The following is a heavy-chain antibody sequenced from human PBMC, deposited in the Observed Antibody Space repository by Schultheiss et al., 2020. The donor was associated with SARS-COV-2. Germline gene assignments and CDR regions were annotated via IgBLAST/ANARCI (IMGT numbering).Heavy chain of an antibody. CDR3: ARGGMATGGD. Sequence: SETLSLTCTVSGGSISSSSYYWGWIRQPPGKGLEWIGEINHSGSTNYNPSLKSRVTISVDTSKNQFSLKLSSVTAADTAVYYCARGGMATGGDWGQGTLVTVSS. V-gene: IGHV4-39*07. J-gene: IGHJ4*02. D-gene: IGHD5-24*01. CDR1: GGSISSSSYY. CDR2: INHSGST.